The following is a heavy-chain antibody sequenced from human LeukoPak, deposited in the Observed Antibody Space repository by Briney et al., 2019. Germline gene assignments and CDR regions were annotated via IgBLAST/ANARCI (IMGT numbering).Heavy chain of an antibody. J-gene: IGHJ4*02. V-gene: IGHV3-23*01. CDR1: GFTFSSYA. CDR3: AKEGYYYDSSGYPWYFDY. D-gene: IGHD3-22*01. Sequence: PGGSLRLSCAASGFTFSSYAMSWVRQAPGKGLEWVSAISGSGGSTYYAGSVKGRFTISRDNSKNTLYLQMNSLRAEDTAVYYCAKEGYYYDSSGYPWYFDYWGQGTLVTVSS. CDR2: ISGSGGST.